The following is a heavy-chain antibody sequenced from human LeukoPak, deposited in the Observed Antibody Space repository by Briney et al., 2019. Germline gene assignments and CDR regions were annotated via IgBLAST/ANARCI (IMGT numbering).Heavy chain of an antibody. V-gene: IGHV4-30-4*01. CDR2: MYYSGST. CDR3: ARVVYYCDSSGSPIPYYFDY. J-gene: IGHJ4*02. D-gene: IGHD3-22*01. Sequence: PSETLSLTCTVSGVSIGSGNHYWSWIRQPPGKGLEWIGYMYYSGSTYYTPSLKSRVSISVDTSKNRFSLKLSSVTDADTAVYYCARVVYYCDSSGSPIPYYFDYWGQGALVTASS. CDR1: GVSIGSGNHY.